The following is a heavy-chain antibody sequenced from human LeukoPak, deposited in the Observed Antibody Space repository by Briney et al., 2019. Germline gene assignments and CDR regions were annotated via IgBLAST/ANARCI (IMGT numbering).Heavy chain of an antibody. CDR1: GITFRNYW. CDR2: INPDGSTE. J-gene: IGHJ3*02. V-gene: IGHV3-7*01. D-gene: IGHD2-15*01. Sequence: PGGPLRLSCVASGITFRNYWMSWVRQAPGKGLEWVANINPDGSTENYVPSVKGRFTLSRDNARNSLSLQMNSLRAEDTAVYYCATEPGIGYASDIWGRGTMVTVSS. CDR3: ATEPGIGYASDI.